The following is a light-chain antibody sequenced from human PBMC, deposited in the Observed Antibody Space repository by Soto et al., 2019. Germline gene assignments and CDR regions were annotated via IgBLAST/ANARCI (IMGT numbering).Light chain of an antibody. V-gene: IGKV3-15*01. CDR3: QQYNNWPS. CDR1: QTVSRN. J-gene: IGKJ5*01. CDR2: DIS. Sequence: EIVMTQSPATLSVSPGERATLSCRASQTVSRNLAWYPQRPGQAPSLLIYDISNRATGVPARFSGSGSETEFTLTIRSLKSEDFAVYFCQQYNNWPSFGQGTRLEIK.